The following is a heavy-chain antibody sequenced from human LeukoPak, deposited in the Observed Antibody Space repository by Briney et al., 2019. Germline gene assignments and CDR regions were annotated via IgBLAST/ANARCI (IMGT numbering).Heavy chain of an antibody. D-gene: IGHD3-16*02. CDR2: ISYDGSNK. V-gene: IGHV3-30*18. J-gene: IGHJ4*02. CDR3: AKDQRPMITFGGVIAD. Sequence: GGSLRLSCAASGFTVSSNYMSWVRQAPGKGLEWVALISYDGSNKYYADSVKGRFTISRDNSKNTLYLQMNSLRAEDTAVYYCAKDQRPMITFGGVIADWGQGTLVTVSS. CDR1: GFTVSSNY.